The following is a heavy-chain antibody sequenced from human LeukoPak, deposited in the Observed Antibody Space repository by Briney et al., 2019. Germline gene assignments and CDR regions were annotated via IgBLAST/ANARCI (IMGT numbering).Heavy chain of an antibody. D-gene: IGHD3-16*01. CDR1: GYSFTGYY. J-gene: IGHJ4*02. V-gene: IGHV1-8*03. CDR2: MNPNSGNT. CDR3: ARVRVSAGGGEPYFDY. Sequence: GASVKVSCKASGYSFTGYYIHWVRQAPGQGLEWMGWMNPNSGNTGYAQKFQGRVTITRNTSISTAYMELSSLRSEDTAVYYCARVRVSAGGGEPYFDYWGQGTLVTVSS.